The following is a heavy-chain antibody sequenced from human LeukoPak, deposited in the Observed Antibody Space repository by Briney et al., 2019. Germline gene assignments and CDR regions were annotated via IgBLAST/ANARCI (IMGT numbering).Heavy chain of an antibody. CDR2: ISSSGSTI. J-gene: IGHJ5*02. Sequence: GGSLRLSCAASGFTFSSYEMNWVRQAPGKGLEWVSYISSSGSTIYYADSVKGRFTISRDNAKNSLYLQMNSLRAEDTAVYYCARDDPPDWFDPWGQGTLVTVSS. V-gene: IGHV3-48*03. CDR1: GFTFSSYE. CDR3: ARDDPPDWFDP.